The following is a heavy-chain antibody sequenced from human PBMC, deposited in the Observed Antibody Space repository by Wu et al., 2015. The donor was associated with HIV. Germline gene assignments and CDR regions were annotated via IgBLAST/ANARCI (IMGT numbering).Heavy chain of an antibody. CDR1: GYTFTTYG. V-gene: IGHV1-18*01. D-gene: IGHD1-14*01. Sequence: QAQLVQSGAEMKKPGASVKVSCKASGYTFTTYGISWVRQAPGQGPEWMGWISTSYGDTNYAQKFRGRLTLTTDTSTTTAYMELRSLKSDDTAVYYCAREMVITPSYYGMDVWGQGTTVTVSS. CDR2: ISTSYGDT. J-gene: IGHJ6*02. CDR3: AREMVITPSYYGMDV.